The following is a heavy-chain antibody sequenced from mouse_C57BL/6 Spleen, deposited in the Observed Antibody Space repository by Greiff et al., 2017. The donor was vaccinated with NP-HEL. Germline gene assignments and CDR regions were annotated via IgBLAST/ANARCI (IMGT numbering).Heavy chain of an antibody. CDR2: IRSKSNNYAT. CDR3: VRQSSSYYFDY. Sequence: EVKVEESGGGLVQPKGSLKLSCAASGFSFNTYAMNWVRQAPGKGSEWVARIRSKSNNYATYYADSVKDRFTISRDDSESMLYLQMNNLKTEDTAMYYCVRQSSSYYFDYWGQGTTLTVSS. V-gene: IGHV10-1*01. D-gene: IGHD1-1*01. J-gene: IGHJ2*01. CDR1: GFSFNTYA.